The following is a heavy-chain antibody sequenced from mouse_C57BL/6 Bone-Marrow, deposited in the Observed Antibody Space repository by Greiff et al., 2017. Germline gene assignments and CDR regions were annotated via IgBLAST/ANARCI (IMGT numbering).Heavy chain of an antibody. CDR2: INPSTGGT. CDR3: AREGITTVVARYFDY. J-gene: IGHJ2*01. D-gene: IGHD1-1*01. CDR1: GYSFTGYY. V-gene: IGHV1-42*01. Sequence: EVQLQQSGPELVKPGASVKISCKASGYSFTGYYMNWVKQSPEKSLEWIGEINPSTGGTTYNQKFKAKATLTVDKSSSTAYMQLKSLTSEDSAVYYCAREGITTVVARYFDYWGQGTTLTVSS.